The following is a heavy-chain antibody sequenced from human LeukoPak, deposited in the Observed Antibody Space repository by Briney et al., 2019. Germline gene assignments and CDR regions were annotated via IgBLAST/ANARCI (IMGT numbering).Heavy chain of an antibody. Sequence: PGGSLRLSCAVSGFTFDDYALHWVRQIPGKGLEWVSGINWNSDSIGYADSVKGRFTTSRDYAKNSLYLQMSSLRAEDTAFYYCAINGGGDSGYGNFDYWGQGTLVTVSS. J-gene: IGHJ4*02. D-gene: IGHD5-12*01. V-gene: IGHV3-9*01. CDR2: INWNSDSI. CDR1: GFTFDDYA. CDR3: AINGGGDSGYGNFDY.